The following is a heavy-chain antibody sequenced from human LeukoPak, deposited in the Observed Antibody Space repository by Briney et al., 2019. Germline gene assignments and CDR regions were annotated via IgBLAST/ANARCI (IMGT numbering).Heavy chain of an antibody. D-gene: IGHD3-3*01. J-gene: IGHJ6*03. CDR3: TTDMSGATGYYYYYMDV. Sequence: GGSLRLSCAASGFTFSSYGMHWVRQAPGKGLEWVAFIRYDGSNKYYADSVKGRFTISRDNSKNTLYLQMNSLKTEDTAVYYCTTDMSGATGYYYYYMDVWGKGTTVTVSS. V-gene: IGHV3-30*02. CDR2: IRYDGSNK. CDR1: GFTFSSYG.